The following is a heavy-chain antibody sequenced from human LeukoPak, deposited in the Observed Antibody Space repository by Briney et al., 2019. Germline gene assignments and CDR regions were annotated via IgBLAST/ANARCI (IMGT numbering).Heavy chain of an antibody. CDR1: GITFSRFW. Sequence: PGGSLRLSCAASGITFSRFWMRWVRQAPGKGLQWVANINQDGSEKHYVDSVKGRFTISRDNAKNSLYLQMNSLRDEDTAVYYCARAIAARRFADYWGQGTLVTASS. CDR2: INQDGSEK. D-gene: IGHD6-6*01. J-gene: IGHJ4*02. CDR3: ARAIAARRFADY. V-gene: IGHV3-7*01.